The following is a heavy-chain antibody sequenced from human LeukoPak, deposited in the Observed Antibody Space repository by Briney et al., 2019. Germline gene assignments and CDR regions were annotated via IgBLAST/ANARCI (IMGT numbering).Heavy chain of an antibody. V-gene: IGHV1-2*06. D-gene: IGHD6-19*01. Sequence: ASVKVSCKASGYTFTGYYMHWLRQAPGQGLEWMGRINPNSGGTNYAQRFQGRVTITRDTSISTAYMELSRLRSDDTAVYYCARLVLAVAGGFDYWGQGTLVTVSS. CDR2: INPNSGGT. CDR3: ARLVLAVAGGFDY. J-gene: IGHJ4*02. CDR1: GYTFTGYY.